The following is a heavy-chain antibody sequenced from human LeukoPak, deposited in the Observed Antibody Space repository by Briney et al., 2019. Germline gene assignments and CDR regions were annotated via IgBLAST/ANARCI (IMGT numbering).Heavy chain of an antibody. D-gene: IGHD3-3*01. CDR1: GGSFGGYY. Sequence: SETLSLTCAVYGGSFGGYYWGWIRQPPGKGLEWIGSIYYSGSTYYNPSLKSRVTISVDTSKNQFSLKLSSVTAADTAVYYCARRDYDFWSGVIDNWFDPWGQGTLVTVSS. CDR3: ARRDYDFWSGVIDNWFDP. V-gene: IGHV4-34*01. CDR2: IYYSGST. J-gene: IGHJ5*02.